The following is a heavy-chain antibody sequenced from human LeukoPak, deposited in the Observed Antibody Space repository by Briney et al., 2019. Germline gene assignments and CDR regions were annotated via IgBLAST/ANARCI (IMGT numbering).Heavy chain of an antibody. CDR2: IYSGGST. CDR3: ARDHWPAGSSWYGALGY. D-gene: IGHD6-13*01. J-gene: IGHJ4*02. V-gene: IGHV3-66*01. CDR1: RLIFNNQW. Sequence: GGSLRLSCAPSRLIFNNQWMSWVRQAPGKGLEWVSVIYSGGSTYYADSVKGRFTISRDNSKNTLYLQMNSLRAEDTAVYYCARDHWPAGSSWYGALGYWGQGTLVTVSS.